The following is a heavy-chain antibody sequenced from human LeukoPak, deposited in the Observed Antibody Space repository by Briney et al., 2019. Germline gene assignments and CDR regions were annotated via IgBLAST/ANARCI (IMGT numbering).Heavy chain of an antibody. CDR2: ISSSSSYI. Sequence: GGSLRLSCAASGFTFSSYGMHWVRQAPGKGLEWVSSISSSSSYIYYADSVKGRFTISRDNAKNSLYLQMNSLRAEDTAVYYCARDTGLTIAAAGTYFDYWGQGTLVTVSS. V-gene: IGHV3-21*01. CDR1: GFTFSSYG. J-gene: IGHJ4*02. D-gene: IGHD6-13*01. CDR3: ARDTGLTIAAAGTYFDY.